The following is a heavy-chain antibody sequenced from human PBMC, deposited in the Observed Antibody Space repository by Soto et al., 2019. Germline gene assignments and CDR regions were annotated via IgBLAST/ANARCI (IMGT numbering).Heavy chain of an antibody. J-gene: IGHJ4*02. D-gene: IGHD3-10*01. V-gene: IGHV4-59*01. CDR3: ARDITMDY. CDR1: GGSISSYY. Sequence: SETLSLTCTVSGGSISSYYWSWIRQPPGKGLEWIGYIYYSGSTNYNPSLKSRVTISVDTSKNQFSLKLSSVTAADTAVYYCARDITMDYWGQGTLVTVSS. CDR2: IYYSGST.